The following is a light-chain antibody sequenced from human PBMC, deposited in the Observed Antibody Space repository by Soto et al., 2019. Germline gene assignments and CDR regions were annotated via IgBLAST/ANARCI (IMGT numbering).Light chain of an antibody. V-gene: IGLV2-14*01. CDR2: EVN. Sequence: QSALTQPSSVSGSPGQSITISCTGTSSDVGGYNYVSWYQHHPGKAPQLMIYEVNNRPSGVSNRFSGSKSRNTASLTISALQAEDEADYYCSSYTSSSTYVFGSGTKLTVL. J-gene: IGLJ1*01. CDR3: SSYTSSSTYV. CDR1: SSDVGGYNY.